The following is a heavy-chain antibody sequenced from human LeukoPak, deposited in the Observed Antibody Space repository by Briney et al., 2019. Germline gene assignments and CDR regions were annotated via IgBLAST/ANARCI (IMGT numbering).Heavy chain of an antibody. J-gene: IGHJ4*02. V-gene: IGHV3-15*01. CDR3: TQYTYGFFQY. CDR1: GFTFSNAW. CDR2: IKSKTDGGTT. Sequence: GGSLRLSCAASGFTFSNAWMSWVRQAPGKGLEWVGRIKSKTDGGTTDYAAPVEGRFTISRDDSKNTLYLQMNSLKTEDTAVYYRTQYTYGFFQYWGQGTLVTVSS. D-gene: IGHD5-18*01.